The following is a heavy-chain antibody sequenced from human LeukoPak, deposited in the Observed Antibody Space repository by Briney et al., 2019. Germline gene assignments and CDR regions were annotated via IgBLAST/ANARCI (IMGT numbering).Heavy chain of an antibody. D-gene: IGHD3-3*01. J-gene: IGHJ6*02. CDR3: AREKYYDFWSGKYYYYGMDV. Sequence: ASVKVSCKASGYTFTSYGISWVRQAPGQGLEWMGWISAYNGNTNYAQKLQGRVTMTTDTSTSTAYMELRSLRSDDTAVYYGAREKYYDFWSGKYYYYGMDVWGQGTTVTVSS. CDR2: ISAYNGNT. V-gene: IGHV1-18*01. CDR1: GYTFTSYG.